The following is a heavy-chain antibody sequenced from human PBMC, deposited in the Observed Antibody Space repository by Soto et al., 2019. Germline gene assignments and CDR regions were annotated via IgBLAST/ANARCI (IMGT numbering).Heavy chain of an antibody. CDR2: IYYSGST. J-gene: IGHJ6*03. Sequence: PSETLSLTCTVSGGSISSSSYYWGWIRQPPGKGLEWIGGIYYSGSTYYNPSLKSRVTISVDTSKNQFSLKLSSVTAADTAVYYCARPVTTDYYYYMDVWGKGTTVTVSS. CDR1: GGSISSSSYY. D-gene: IGHD4-17*01. V-gene: IGHV4-39*01. CDR3: ARPVTTDYYYYMDV.